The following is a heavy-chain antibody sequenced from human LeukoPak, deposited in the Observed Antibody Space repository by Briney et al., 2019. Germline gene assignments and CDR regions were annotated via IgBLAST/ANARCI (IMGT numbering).Heavy chain of an antibody. J-gene: IGHJ5*02. CDR1: GFTFSSYA. CDR2: ISYDGSNK. CDR3: ARERVVEVVVVPAEFWFDP. D-gene: IGHD2-2*01. Sequence: PGRSLRLACAAAGFTFSSYAVHWVRQAPGKGLEWVAVISYDGSNKYYADSVKGRFTISRDNSKNTLYLQMNSMRAEDTAVYYCARERVVEVVVVPAEFWFDPWGQGTLVTVSS. V-gene: IGHV3-30-3*01.